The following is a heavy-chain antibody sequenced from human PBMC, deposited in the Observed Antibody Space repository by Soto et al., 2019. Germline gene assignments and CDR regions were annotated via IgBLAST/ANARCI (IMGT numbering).Heavy chain of an antibody. Sequence: SATLSLTCAVSCDSISSAYFWARFRQPPVKGLEWIGSIYHSGTTYCNPSFNGRVTISVDTSKNQFSLKLSSVTAADSAVYYCARTDNVGYYPYF. V-gene: IGHV4-38-2*01. CDR3: ARTDNVGYYPYF. D-gene: IGHD3-3*01. CDR2: IYHSGTT. CDR1: CDSISSAYF. J-gene: IGHJ4*01.